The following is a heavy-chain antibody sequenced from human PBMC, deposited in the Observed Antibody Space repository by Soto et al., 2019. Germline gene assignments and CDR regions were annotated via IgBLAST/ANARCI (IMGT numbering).Heavy chain of an antibody. CDR1: GGSSGGYC. Sequence: TWSVAGGSSGGYCGSWIRQPPGKGLEWIGYIYYSGSTNYNPSLKSRVTISVDTSKNQFSLKLSSVTAADTAVHYCARRYGGNFDFWGQGTLVTVSS. CDR3: ARRYGGNFDF. CDR2: IYYSGST. J-gene: IGHJ4*02. V-gene: IGHV4-59*01. D-gene: IGHD1-26*01.